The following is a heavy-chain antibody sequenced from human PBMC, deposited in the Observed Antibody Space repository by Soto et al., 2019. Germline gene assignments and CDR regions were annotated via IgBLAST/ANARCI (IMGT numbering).Heavy chain of an antibody. CDR2: IGGDSSTL. Sequence: GGSLRLSCAASGFTFTMFSMNWVRQAPGKGLEWVSYIGGDSSTLYYADSVKGRFTISRDNAKNSLYLQVNSLRAEDTAVYYCARLRSGWSTYFEYWGQGALVTVSS. CDR1: GFTFTMFS. CDR3: ARLRSGWSTYFEY. V-gene: IGHV3-48*01. J-gene: IGHJ4*02. D-gene: IGHD6-19*01.